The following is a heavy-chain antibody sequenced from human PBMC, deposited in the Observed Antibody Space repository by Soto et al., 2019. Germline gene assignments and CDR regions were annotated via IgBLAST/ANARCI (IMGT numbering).Heavy chain of an antibody. CDR1: GFTFDDYA. Sequence: PGGSLRLSCAASGFTFDDYAIHWVRQAPGKGLEWVSGISWNSGSIGYADSVKGRFTISRDNAKSSLYLQMNSLRAEDTALYYCAKVLTTHTYGPLDPWGQGTLVTVSS. D-gene: IGHD5-18*01. J-gene: IGHJ5*02. CDR2: ISWNSGSI. CDR3: AKVLTTHTYGPLDP. V-gene: IGHV3-9*01.